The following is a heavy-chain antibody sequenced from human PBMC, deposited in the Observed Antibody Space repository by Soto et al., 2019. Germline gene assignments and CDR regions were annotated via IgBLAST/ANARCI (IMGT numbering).Heavy chain of an antibody. Sequence: GRPLRLSWAASGCTGSDLYISWVRQAQGKGLEWVSVIYSGGSIYYADSVKGRFTISRHNPKNTLYLQMNSLTTEDTAVYYCARGNQWYRYWGQGTQVTVSS. CDR2: IYSGGSI. D-gene: IGHD2-2*01. V-gene: IGHV3-53*04. CDR1: GCTGSDLY. CDR3: ARGNQWYRY. J-gene: IGHJ4*02.